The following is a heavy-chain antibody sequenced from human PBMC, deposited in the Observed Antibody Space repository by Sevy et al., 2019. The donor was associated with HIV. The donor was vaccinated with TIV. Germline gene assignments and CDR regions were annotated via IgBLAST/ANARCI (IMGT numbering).Heavy chain of an antibody. CDR2: INPSSGGT. Sequence: ASVKVSCKASGYTFIGYYIHWLRQAPGQGLEWIGRINPSSGGTKYTQKFQGRVTVTTDMSVSTAYMELIGLRSDDTGMYYCAGQTRGWYDWFDPWGQGTLVTVSS. CDR3: AGQTRGWYDWFDP. CDR1: GYTFIGYY. D-gene: IGHD6-19*01. V-gene: IGHV1-2*05. J-gene: IGHJ5*02.